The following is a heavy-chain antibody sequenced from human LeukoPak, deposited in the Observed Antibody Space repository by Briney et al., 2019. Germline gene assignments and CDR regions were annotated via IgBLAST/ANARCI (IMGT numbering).Heavy chain of an antibody. V-gene: IGHV3-23*01. CDR1: GFTFSSYA. D-gene: IGHD1-1*01. CDR2: ISGSGGST. CDR3: AKGRTDPNQSHNYYYGMDV. J-gene: IGHJ6*02. Sequence: PGGSLRLSCAASGFTFSSYAMSWVRQAPGKGLEWVSAISGSGGSTYYADSVKGRFTISRDNSKNTLYLQMNSLRAEDTAVYYCAKGRTDPNQSHNYYYGMDVWGQGTTVTVSS.